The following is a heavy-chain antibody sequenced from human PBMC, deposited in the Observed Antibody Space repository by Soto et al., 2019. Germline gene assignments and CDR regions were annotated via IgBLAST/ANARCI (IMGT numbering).Heavy chain of an antibody. J-gene: IGHJ6*02. CDR3: TTDKRSGWSNYYYQYGMDV. CDR1: GFTFSSAC. Sequence: GGLRRPCSASGFTFSSACMSWFRQAPGKGLEWVGRIKRKTDGRTTDYAAPVKGRFSISRDDSKNTLYLQMNSRKTADTAVYYYTTDKRSGWSNYYYQYGMDVWGQGTKVTVYS. V-gene: IGHV3-15*01. CDR2: IKRKTDGRTT. D-gene: IGHD6-19*01.